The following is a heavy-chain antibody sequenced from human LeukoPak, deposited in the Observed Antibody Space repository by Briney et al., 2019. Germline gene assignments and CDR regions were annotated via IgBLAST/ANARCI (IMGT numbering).Heavy chain of an antibody. V-gene: IGHV3-23*01. CDR3: AKDSGDFWSGYYTGSWFDP. D-gene: IGHD3-3*01. Sequence: PGGSLRLSCAASGFTFSSYAMSWVRQAPGKGLEWVSAISGSGGSTYYADSVKGRFTISRDNSKNTLYLQMNSLRAEDTAVYYCAKDSGDFWSGYYTGSWFDPWGQGTLVTVSS. J-gene: IGHJ5*02. CDR2: ISGSGGST. CDR1: GFTFSSYA.